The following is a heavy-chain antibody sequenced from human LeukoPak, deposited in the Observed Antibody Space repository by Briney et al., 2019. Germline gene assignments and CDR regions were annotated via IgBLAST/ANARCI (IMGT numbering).Heavy chain of an antibody. V-gene: IGHV1-2*04. CDR2: INPNSGGT. CDR3: ARDSGLAYGDYAHYYYGMDV. D-gene: IGHD4-17*01. J-gene: IGHJ6*02. CDR1: GYTFTGYY. Sequence: ASVKVSCKASGYTFTGYYMHWVRQAPGQGLEWMGWINPNSGGTNYAQKFQGWVTMTRDTSISTAYMELSRLRSDDTAVYYYARDSGLAYGDYAHYYYGMDVWGQGTTVTVSS.